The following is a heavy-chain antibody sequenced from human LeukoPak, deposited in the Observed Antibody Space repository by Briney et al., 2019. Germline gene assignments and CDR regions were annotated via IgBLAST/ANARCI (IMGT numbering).Heavy chain of an antibody. D-gene: IGHD1-26*01. CDR3: ARDYSGEWEQLTGWWFDP. CDR1: GYTFGTHW. J-gene: IGHJ5*02. V-gene: IGHV1-46*01. Sequence: ASVKVSCKASGYTFGTHWMHWVRQAPGQGLKWMAIINPSGDFRSYAQKFQGRLTVTRDMSTRTVYMELSDLRPEDTAVYYCARDYSGEWEQLTGWWFDPWGQGTLVIVSS. CDR2: INPSGDFR.